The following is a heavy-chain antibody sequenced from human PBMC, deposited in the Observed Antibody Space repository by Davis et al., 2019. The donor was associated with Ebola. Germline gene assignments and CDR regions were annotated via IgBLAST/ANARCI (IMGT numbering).Heavy chain of an antibody. CDR3: ARGKYSSSSGFDDY. Sequence: AASVKVSCKASGGTFSSYAISWVRQAPGQGLEWMGRIIPILGIANYAQKFQGRVTITADESTSTAYMELSSLRSEDTAVYYCARGKYSSSSGFDDYWGQGTLVTVSS. D-gene: IGHD6-6*01. CDR2: IIPILGIA. CDR1: GGTFSSYA. V-gene: IGHV1-69*04. J-gene: IGHJ4*02.